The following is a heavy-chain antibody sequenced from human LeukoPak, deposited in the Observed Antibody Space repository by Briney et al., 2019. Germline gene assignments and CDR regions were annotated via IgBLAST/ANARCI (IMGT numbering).Heavy chain of an antibody. CDR3: AELETGSL. D-gene: IGHD1-14*01. CDR1: GYTFTTYS. J-gene: IGHJ4*02. CDR2: TSAYNGNT. V-gene: IGHV1-18*04. Sequence: ASVKVSCKASGYTFTTYSMHWVRQAPGQGLEWMGWTSAYNGNTNYAQKLQGRVTMTTDTSTSTAYMELRSLRSDDTAVYYCAELETGSLWGQGTLVTVSS.